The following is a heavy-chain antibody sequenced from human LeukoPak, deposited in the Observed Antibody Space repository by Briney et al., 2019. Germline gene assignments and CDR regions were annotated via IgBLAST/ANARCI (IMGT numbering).Heavy chain of an antibody. V-gene: IGHV3-7*01. D-gene: IGHD3-22*01. CDR3: ARDSNYYDGSAYYDIFDI. CDR1: GFSFSSYW. CDR2: IKQDGSLK. J-gene: IGHJ3*02. Sequence: GGSLRLSCAAYGFSFSSYWMTWFRQAPGKGLEWVANIKQDGSLKYYVDSVKGRFSISRDNAKNSLYLQMNSLSAEDTAVYYCARDSNYYDGSAYYDIFDIWGQGTMVTVSS.